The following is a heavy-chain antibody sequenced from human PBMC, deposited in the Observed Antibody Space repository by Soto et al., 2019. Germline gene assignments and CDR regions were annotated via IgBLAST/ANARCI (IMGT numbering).Heavy chain of an antibody. D-gene: IGHD2-2*01. CDR1: GGSISSYY. V-gene: IGHV4-59*01. CDR2: IYYSGST. J-gene: IGHJ6*03. CDR3: ARGRPPKGGYCSSTSCYSYYYYYMDV. Sequence: QVQLQESGPGLVKPSETLSLTCTVSGGSISSYYWSWIRQPPGKGLEWIGYIYYSGSTNYNPSLKGRVTISVDTSKNQFSLKLSSVTAADTAVYYCARGRPPKGGYCSSTSCYSYYYYYMDVWGKGTTVTVSS.